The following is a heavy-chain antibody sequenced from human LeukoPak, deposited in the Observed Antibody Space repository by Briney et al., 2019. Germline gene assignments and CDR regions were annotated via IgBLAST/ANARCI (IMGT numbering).Heavy chain of an antibody. CDR3: AKAYSMSY. D-gene: IGHD6-13*01. V-gene: IGHV6-1*01. CDR1: GDSVSNNTTA. Sequence: SQTLSLTCAISGDSVSNNTTAWNWIRQSPSRGLEWLGRTYYRSKWYYEYAVSVKSRITINPDTSKNQFSLQLNSVTPEDTAVYYCAKAYSMSYWGQGTLVTVSS. CDR2: TYYRSKWYY. J-gene: IGHJ4*02.